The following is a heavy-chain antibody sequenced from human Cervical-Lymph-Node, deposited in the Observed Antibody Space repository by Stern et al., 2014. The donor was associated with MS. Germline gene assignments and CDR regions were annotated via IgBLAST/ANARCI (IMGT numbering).Heavy chain of an antibody. CDR1: GFTFGSYW. CDR3: VRGSRSWFPLYYFDY. J-gene: IGHJ4*02. D-gene: IGHD6-13*01. V-gene: IGHV3-7*04. CDR2: IKQDGSER. Sequence: EVQLVESGEGLVQPGGSLRLTCSASGFTFGSYWMSWVRQAPGKGLEWVANIKQDGSERYYGDSVKGRFTISRDNAERSLYLQMHSLRGEDTAAYYCVRGSRSWFPLYYFDYWGQGVQVTVSS.